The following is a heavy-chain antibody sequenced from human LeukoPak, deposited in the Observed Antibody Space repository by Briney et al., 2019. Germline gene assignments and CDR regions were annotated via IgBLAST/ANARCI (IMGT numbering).Heavy chain of an antibody. Sequence: GGSLRLSCAASGFTFSSYAMHGVRQAPGKGLEWVAVISYDGSNKYYADSVKGRFPISRDNSKNTLYLQMNSLRAEDTAVYYCARVRGYYLPFDYSGQGTLVTASS. CDR3: ARVRGYYLPFDY. J-gene: IGHJ4*02. V-gene: IGHV3-30-3*01. CDR2: ISYDGSNK. CDR1: GFTFSSYA. D-gene: IGHD3-3*01.